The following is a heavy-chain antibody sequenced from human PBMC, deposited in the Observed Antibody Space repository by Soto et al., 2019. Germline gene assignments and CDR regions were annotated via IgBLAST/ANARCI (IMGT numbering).Heavy chain of an antibody. D-gene: IGHD6-13*01. CDR3: ARGSSGYISSWYYFDY. J-gene: IGHJ4*02. V-gene: IGHV3-23*01. CDR2: ISGIGGST. CDR1: GFTFSSFA. Sequence: GGSLRLSCAASGFTFSSFAMGWVRQAPGNGLEWVATISGIGGSTYLADSVKGRLSISRDNSKNTVSLLMNSLRAEDTAVYFCARGSSGYISSWYYFDYWGRGTLVTVSS.